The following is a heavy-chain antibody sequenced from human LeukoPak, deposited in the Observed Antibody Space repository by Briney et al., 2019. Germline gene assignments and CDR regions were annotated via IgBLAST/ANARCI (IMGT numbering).Heavy chain of an antibody. CDR2: IYTSGST. CDR1: GDSISSYY. Sequence: SETLSLTCTVSGDSISSYYWSWIRHPPAKGLEWIGYIYTSGSTNYNPSLKSRVTISVDTSKNQFSLKLSSVTAADTAVYYCARTYSSSFFVYWGQGTLVTVSS. V-gene: IGHV4-4*09. CDR3: ARTYSSSFFVY. J-gene: IGHJ4*02. D-gene: IGHD6-13*01.